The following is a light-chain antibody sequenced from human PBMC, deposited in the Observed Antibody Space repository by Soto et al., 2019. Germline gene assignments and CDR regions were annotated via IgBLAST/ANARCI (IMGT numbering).Light chain of an antibody. V-gene: IGLV1-40*01. CDR2: GNS. CDR1: SSNIGAGYD. J-gene: IGLJ2*01. Sequence: QSVLTQPPSVSGAPGQRVTISCTGSSSNIGAGYDVHWYQQLPGTAPKLLIYGNSNRTSVVPDRFSGSKSGTSASLAITGLQAEDEADYSCQSYDSSLSGYVVFGGGTKLTVL. CDR3: QSYDSSLSGYVV.